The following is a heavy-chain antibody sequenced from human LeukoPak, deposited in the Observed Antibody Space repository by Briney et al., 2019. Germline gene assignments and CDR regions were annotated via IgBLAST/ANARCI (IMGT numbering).Heavy chain of an antibody. Sequence: SETLSLTCTVSGGSISSGGYYWSWIRQHPGKGLEWIGYIYYSGSPYYNPSLKSRVTISVDTSKNQFSLKLSSVTAADTAVYYCARGEDIVVVVAAGWFDPWSQGTLVTVSS. CDR1: GGSISSGGYY. J-gene: IGHJ5*02. CDR2: IYYSGSP. V-gene: IGHV4-31*03. D-gene: IGHD2-15*01. CDR3: ARGEDIVVVVAAGWFDP.